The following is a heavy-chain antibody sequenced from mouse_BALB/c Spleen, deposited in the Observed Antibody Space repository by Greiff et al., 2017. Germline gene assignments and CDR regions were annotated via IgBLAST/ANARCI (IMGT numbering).Heavy chain of an antibody. CDR2: IDPANGNT. V-gene: IGHV14-3*02. Sequence: VQLQQSGAELVKPGASVTLSCTASGFNIKDTYMHWVTQRPQQGLVWIGRIDPANGNTKYDPKFQGKATITADKSSNTAYLQLSSLTSEDTAVYYGSGERDDAMDYWGQGTAVTVSS. CDR1: GFNIKDTY. CDR3: SGERDDAMDY. J-gene: IGHJ4*01.